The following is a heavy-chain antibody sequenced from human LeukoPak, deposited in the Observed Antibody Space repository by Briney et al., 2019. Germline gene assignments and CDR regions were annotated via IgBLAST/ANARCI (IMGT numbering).Heavy chain of an antibody. J-gene: IGHJ5*02. CDR3: AREGFTYGADNWFDP. CDR2: VNPNSGGT. Sequence: ASVTVSCKASGYTFTGYYLHWVRQAPGQGLEWLGWVNPNSGGTNYARKFQGRVTMTRHTSINTAYMELSRLRSDDTAVYYCAREGFTYGADNWFDPWGQGTLVTVSS. CDR1: GYTFTGYY. V-gene: IGHV1-2*02. D-gene: IGHD5-18*01.